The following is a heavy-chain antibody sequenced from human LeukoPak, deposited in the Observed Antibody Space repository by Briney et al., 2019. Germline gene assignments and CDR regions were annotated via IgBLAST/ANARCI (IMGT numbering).Heavy chain of an antibody. J-gene: IGHJ3*02. Sequence: GGSLRLSCAASGFTVSSKYMSWVRQAPGKGLEWVSVLSSGSTTYCADSVKGRFAISRDTSKNTLNLQMNSLRAEDTAIYYCARGGDMVGGSRSAFDIWGQGTMVTVSS. CDR2: LSSGSTT. V-gene: IGHV3-53*01. CDR3: ARGGDMVGGSRSAFDI. CDR1: GFTVSSKY. D-gene: IGHD1-26*01.